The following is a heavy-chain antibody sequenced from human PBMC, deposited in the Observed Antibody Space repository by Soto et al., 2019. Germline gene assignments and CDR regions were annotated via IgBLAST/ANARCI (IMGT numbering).Heavy chain of an antibody. CDR2: ISAYNGNR. J-gene: IGHJ6*02. CDR3: ARGGQECSNSGCGYIYDGMDV. Sequence: ASVKVSCKASGYTFSHYGIGWVRQAPGQGLEWMGWISAYNGNRHFAEGLRGRITMTTNTTTSTADMELRSLSSDDTAVYYCARGGQECSNSGCGYIYDGMDVWGQGTTVTISS. CDR1: GYTFSHYG. V-gene: IGHV1-18*01. D-gene: IGHD1-26*01.